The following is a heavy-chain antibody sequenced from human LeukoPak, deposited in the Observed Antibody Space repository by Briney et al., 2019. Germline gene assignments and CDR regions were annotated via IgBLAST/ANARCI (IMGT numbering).Heavy chain of an antibody. Sequence: ASVKVSCKASGYTFTGYYMHWVRQAPGQGLEWMGWINPNSGGTNYAQKFQGRVTMTRDTSIRTAYMELSRLRSDDTAVYYCARGSWYGGSDAFDMWGQGPMVTVSS. D-gene: IGHD6-13*01. CDR1: GYTFTGYY. J-gene: IGHJ3*02. V-gene: IGHV1-2*02. CDR3: ARGSWYGGSDAFDM. CDR2: INPNSGGT.